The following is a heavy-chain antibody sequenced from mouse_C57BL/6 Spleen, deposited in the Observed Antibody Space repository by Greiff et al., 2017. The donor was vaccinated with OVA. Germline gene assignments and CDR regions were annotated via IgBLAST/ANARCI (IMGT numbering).Heavy chain of an antibody. J-gene: IGHJ3*01. V-gene: IGHV1-26*01. CDR1: GYTFTDYY. Sequence: VQLQQSGPELVKPGASVKISCKASGYTFTDYYMNWVKQSHGKSLEWIGDINPNNGGTSYNQKFKGKATLTVDKSSSTAYMELRSLTSEDSAVYYCAGPRAWFAYWGQGTLVTVSA. CDR3: AGPRAWFAY. CDR2: INPNNGGT.